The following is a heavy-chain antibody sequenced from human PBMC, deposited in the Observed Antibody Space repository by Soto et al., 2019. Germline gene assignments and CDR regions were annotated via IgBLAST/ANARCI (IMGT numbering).Heavy chain of an antibody. V-gene: IGHV3-30*04. CDR3: TRLKQPLFEY. J-gene: IGHJ4*02. Sequence: QVQLVESGGGVVQPRRSLRLSCAASGFTVSAYTMHWVRQAPGKGLEWVAVISSDGKPKYYTASVKARFTISRDTSTNTLFLQMNSLRREDTGLYYCTRLKQPLFEYWSPGTLGTVSS. CDR1: GFTVSAYT. CDR2: ISSDGKPK.